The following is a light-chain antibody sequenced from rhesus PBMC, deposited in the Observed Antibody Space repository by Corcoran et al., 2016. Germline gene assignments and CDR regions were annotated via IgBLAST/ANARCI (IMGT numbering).Light chain of an antibody. CDR3: QQYSNWPWT. V-gene: IGKV3-35*01. CDR2: DVT. J-gene: IGKJ1*01. CDR1: QSVSRR. Sequence: EIVLTQSPATLSLSPGERATLSCRASQSVSRRLAWYQQKPGQAPRLLIFDVTTRATGIPDRFSGSGSGTDFTLTISSLEPEDVGVYYCQQYSNWPWTFGQGTEVEIK.